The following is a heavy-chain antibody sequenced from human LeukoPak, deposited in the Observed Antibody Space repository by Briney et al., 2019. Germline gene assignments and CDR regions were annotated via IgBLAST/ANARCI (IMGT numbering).Heavy chain of an antibody. CDR1: GFTFSSNA. CDR2: ISGSGGST. V-gene: IGHV3-23*01. Sequence: GGSLRLSCAASGFTFSSNAMSWVRQAPGKGLEWVSAISGSGGSTYYADSVKGRFTISRDNSKNTLYLQMNSLRAEDTAVYYCAKHKAGTSGTSLDYWGQGTLVTVSS. CDR3: AKHKAGTSGTSLDY. D-gene: IGHD6-19*01. J-gene: IGHJ4*02.